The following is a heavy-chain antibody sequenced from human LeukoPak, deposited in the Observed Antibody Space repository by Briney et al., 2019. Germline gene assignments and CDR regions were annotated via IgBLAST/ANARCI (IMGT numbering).Heavy chain of an antibody. Sequence: GGSLRLSCAASGFTFSSYSMNWVRQAPGKGLEWVSYISSSSSTIYYADSVRGRFTISRDNAKNSLYLQMNSLRAEDTAVYYCAREPREDCGGDCYPGAFDIWGQGTMVTVSS. V-gene: IGHV3-48*04. J-gene: IGHJ3*02. CDR2: ISSSSSTI. D-gene: IGHD2-21*02. CDR3: AREPREDCGGDCYPGAFDI. CDR1: GFTFSSYS.